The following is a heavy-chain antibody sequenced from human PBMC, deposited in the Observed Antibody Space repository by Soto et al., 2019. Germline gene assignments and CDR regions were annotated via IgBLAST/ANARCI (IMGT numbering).Heavy chain of an antibody. J-gene: IGHJ4*02. CDR3: ARGIAAAGTGFDY. CDR2: IIPILGIA. CDR1: GGTFSSYT. Sequence: ASVKVSCRASGGTFSSYTISWVRQAPGQGLERMGRIIPILGIANYAQKFQGRVTITADKSTSTAYMELSSLRSEDTAVYYCARGIAAAGTGFDYWGQGTLVTVSS. V-gene: IGHV1-69*02. D-gene: IGHD6-13*01.